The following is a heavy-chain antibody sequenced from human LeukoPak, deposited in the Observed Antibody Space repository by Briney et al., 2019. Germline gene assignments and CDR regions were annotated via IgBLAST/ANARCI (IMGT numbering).Heavy chain of an antibody. V-gene: IGHV4-59*01. CDR2: IYYSGST. Sequence: SETLSLTCTVSGGSISSYYWSWIRQPPGKGLEWIGYIYYSGSTNYNPSLKSRVTISVDTSKTQFSLKLSSVTAADTAVYYCARSVGGIAAAGTGLQARKGYNWFDPWGQGTLVTVSS. CDR1: GGSISSYY. D-gene: IGHD6-13*01. CDR3: ARSVGGIAAAGTGLQARKGYNWFDP. J-gene: IGHJ5*02.